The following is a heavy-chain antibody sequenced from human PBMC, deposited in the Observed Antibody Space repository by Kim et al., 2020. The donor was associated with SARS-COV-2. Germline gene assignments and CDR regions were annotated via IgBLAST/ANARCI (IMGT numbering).Heavy chain of an antibody. CDR1: EFTFRNYA. V-gene: IGHV3-23*01. D-gene: IGHD3-10*01. CDR2: IGSSGDVT. J-gene: IGHJ4*02. Sequence: GGSLRLSCAASEFTFRNYAMSWVRQAPGKGLEWVSSIGSSGDVTYYSDSVKGRFTVSRDNSKNTLYLHMNSLRAEDTAIYFCARIDFMVQGVMHYSDYWGQGTPVTVST. CDR3: ARIDFMVQGVMHYSDY.